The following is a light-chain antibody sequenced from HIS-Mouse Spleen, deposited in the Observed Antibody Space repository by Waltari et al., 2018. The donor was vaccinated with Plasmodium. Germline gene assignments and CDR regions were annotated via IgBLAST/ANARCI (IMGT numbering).Light chain of an antibody. CDR1: SSAVGGYIY. V-gene: IGLV2-14*01. Sequence: QSALTQPASVSGSPGQSITISCTGTSSAVGGYIYVSWYQQHPGKAPTPMIYEVRKRRSGVSNRFSGSKSGNTASLTISGLQAEDEADYYCSSYTSSSTLYVFGTGTKVTVL. J-gene: IGLJ1*01. CDR2: EVR. CDR3: SSYTSSSTLYV.